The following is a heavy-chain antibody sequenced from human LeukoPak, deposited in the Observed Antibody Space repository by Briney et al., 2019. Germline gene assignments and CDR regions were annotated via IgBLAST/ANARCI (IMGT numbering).Heavy chain of an antibody. CDR2: FYHNGGT. Sequence: SETLFLTCDISGTAISSYFWKWIRQSPTKGLGWIGYFYHNGGTSYNPSLRSRVTISVDSSQKRLSLQVTSMTAADTAIYYCAGGRMGRYYDHWGQGTLVAVST. J-gene: IGHJ4*02. CDR3: AGGRMGRYYDH. D-gene: IGHD1-26*01. V-gene: IGHV4-59*08. CDR1: GTAISSYF.